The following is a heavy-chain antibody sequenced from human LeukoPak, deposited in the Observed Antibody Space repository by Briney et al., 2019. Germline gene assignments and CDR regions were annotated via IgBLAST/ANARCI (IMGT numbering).Heavy chain of an antibody. D-gene: IGHD3-3*01. CDR2: MNPNSANT. Sequence: ASVKVSCKASGYTFTSYDINWVRQATGQGLEWMGWMNPNSANTGYAQKFQGRVTMTRNTSISTAYMELSSLRSEDTAVYYCARYYDFWSGPLDYWGQGTLVTVSS. CDR3: ARYYDFWSGPLDY. CDR1: GYTFTSYD. V-gene: IGHV1-8*01. J-gene: IGHJ4*02.